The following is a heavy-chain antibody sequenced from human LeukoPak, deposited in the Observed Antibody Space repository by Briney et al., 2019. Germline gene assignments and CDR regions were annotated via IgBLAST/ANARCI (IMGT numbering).Heavy chain of an antibody. Sequence: SETLSLTCTVSGGSISNYYWSWIRQPPGKGLEWIGYISYSGSTNYNPSLRSRVTISVDTSKNQFSLKLSSVTAADTAVYYCARRLRLLAYYGMDVWGQGTTVTVSS. CDR1: GGSISNYY. CDR2: ISYSGST. V-gene: IGHV4-59*01. J-gene: IGHJ6*02. D-gene: IGHD3-3*01. CDR3: ARRLRLLAYYGMDV.